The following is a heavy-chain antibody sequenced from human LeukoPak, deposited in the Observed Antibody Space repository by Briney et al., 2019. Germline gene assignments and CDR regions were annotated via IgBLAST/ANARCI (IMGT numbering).Heavy chain of an antibody. CDR2: IIPILGIA. J-gene: IGHJ4*02. CDR1: GATFTSYT. D-gene: IGHD4-23*01. Sequence: SVTVSCKASGATFTSYTITWVRHAPGQGIEWMGRIIPILGIANYAQKFQGRVTITADKSTSTAYMELSSLRSEDTAVYYCARAVVTPYYFDYWGQGTLVTVSS. V-gene: IGHV1-69*02. CDR3: ARAVVTPYYFDY.